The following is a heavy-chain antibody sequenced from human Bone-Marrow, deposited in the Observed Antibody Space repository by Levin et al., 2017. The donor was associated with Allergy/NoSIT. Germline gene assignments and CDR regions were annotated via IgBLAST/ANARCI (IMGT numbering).Heavy chain of an antibody. V-gene: IGHV1-18*01. Sequence: GASVKVSCRASGYTFTSFGISWVRQAPGQGLEWMGGISVYNGDTKYAQNFQGRVTMTTDTSTTTVYMELRRLRSDDTAIYYCAGAHSPFTLVQGISGYYYSLDVWGKGTTVTVSS. J-gene: IGHJ6*03. CDR3: AGAHSPFTLVQGISGYYYSLDV. CDR2: ISVYNGDT. D-gene: IGHD3-10*01. CDR1: GYTFTSFG.